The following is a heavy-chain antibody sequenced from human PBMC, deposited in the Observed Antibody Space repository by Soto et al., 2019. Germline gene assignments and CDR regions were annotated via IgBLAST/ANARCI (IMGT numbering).Heavy chain of an antibody. CDR2: VYLGGSA. V-gene: IGHV4-4*02. CDR1: SGSITSYNW. Sequence: SETLSLTCTVSSGSITSYNWWSWVRQPPGKGLEWIGQVYLGGSANFNPSLMGRVTMSVDKSKNQFYLNLTSVTAADTAVYYCARHGGFFFDYWGQGILVTVSS. D-gene: IGHD2-15*01. J-gene: IGHJ4*02. CDR3: ARHGGFFFDY.